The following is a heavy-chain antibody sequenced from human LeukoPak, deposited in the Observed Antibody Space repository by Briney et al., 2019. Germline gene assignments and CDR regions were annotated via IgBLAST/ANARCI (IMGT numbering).Heavy chain of an antibody. CDR3: AREWAVAGHDADSFQH. CDR2: MNPSGGTT. CDR1: GYTFTSYD. D-gene: IGHD6-19*01. Sequence: ASVKVSCKASGYTFTSYDMHWVRQAPGQGLEGMGGMNPSGGTTNYAQKFQGRITMARHTSTTTVYMELSRLRSDDTVVYHCAREWAVAGHDADSFQHSGQRCLASASS. J-gene: IGHJ1*01. V-gene: IGHV1-46*01.